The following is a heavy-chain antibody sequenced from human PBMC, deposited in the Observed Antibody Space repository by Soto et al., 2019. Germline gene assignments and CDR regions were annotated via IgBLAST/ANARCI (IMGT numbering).Heavy chain of an antibody. V-gene: IGHV4-39*01. CDR2: IYYSGST. CDR1: GGSISSSSYY. CDR3: ARQDHFSSGYSHIDY. D-gene: IGHD3-3*02. J-gene: IGHJ4*02. Sequence: SETLSLTCTVSGGSISSSSYYWGWIRQPPGKGLEWIGSIYYSGSTYYNRSRKRRVTISVDTSKNQFSLKLSSVTAADTAVYYCARQDHFSSGYSHIDYWGQGTLVTVSS.